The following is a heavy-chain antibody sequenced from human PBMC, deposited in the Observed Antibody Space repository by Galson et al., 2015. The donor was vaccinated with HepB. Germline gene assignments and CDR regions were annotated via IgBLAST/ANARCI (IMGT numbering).Heavy chain of an antibody. J-gene: IGHJ6*03. CDR3: AKVRGITIFGVVIPDYMDV. CDR2: IYSGGST. CDR1: GFTVRSHY. Sequence: CAASGFTVRSHYMSWVRQAPGRGLEWVSVIYSGGSTYYADSVKGRFTISRDNSKNTLYLQMNSLRAEDTAVYYCAKVRGITIFGVVIPDYMDVWGKGTTVTVSS. D-gene: IGHD3-3*01. V-gene: IGHV3-66*01.